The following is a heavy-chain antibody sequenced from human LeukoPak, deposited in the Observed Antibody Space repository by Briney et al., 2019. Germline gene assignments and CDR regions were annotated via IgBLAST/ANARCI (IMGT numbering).Heavy chain of an antibody. CDR3: AYSTVVTRGYY. Sequence: PSETLTLTCTVSGDSISSFTYNWGWIRQPPGKGLEWIGNMSSIGSSLYHPSLKSRVTISVDTSKNQFSLKLSSVTAADTALYYCAYSTVVTRGYYWGQGTLVTVSS. J-gene: IGHJ4*02. CDR2: MSSIGSS. V-gene: IGHV4-39*01. CDR1: GDSISSFTYN. D-gene: IGHD4-23*01.